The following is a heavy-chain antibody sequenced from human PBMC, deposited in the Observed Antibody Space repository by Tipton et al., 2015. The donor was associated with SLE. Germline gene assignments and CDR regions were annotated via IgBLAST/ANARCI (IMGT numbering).Heavy chain of an antibody. Sequence: LRLSCTVSGGSINSYYWSWIRQPPGKGLEWIGYIPSSGSTNYNSSLRSRLTISLDTSRNQFLLNLNSVTAADTAVYYCARWNWSGYHGSFDIWGQGTIVTVSS. D-gene: IGHD3-3*01. V-gene: IGHV4-4*08. CDR3: ARWNWSGYHGSFDI. CDR1: GGSINSYY. J-gene: IGHJ3*02. CDR2: IPSSGST.